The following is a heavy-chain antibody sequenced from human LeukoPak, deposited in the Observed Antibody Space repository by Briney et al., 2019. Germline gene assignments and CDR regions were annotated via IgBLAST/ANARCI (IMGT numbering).Heavy chain of an antibody. D-gene: IGHD5-12*01. CDR1: GFTFDDYG. CDR2: INWNGGST. Sequence: GGSLRLSCAASGFTFDDYGMSWVRQAPGKGLEWVSGINWNGGSTGYADSVKGRFTISRDNAKNSLYLQMNSLRAEDTALYYCARPSGSGYDPPRIDYWGQGTLVTVSS. J-gene: IGHJ4*02. V-gene: IGHV3-20*04. CDR3: ARPSGSGYDPPRIDY.